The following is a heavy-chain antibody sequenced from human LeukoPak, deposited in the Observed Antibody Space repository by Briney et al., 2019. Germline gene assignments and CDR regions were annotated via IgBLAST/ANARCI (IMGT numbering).Heavy chain of an antibody. CDR1: GFAFSSYA. V-gene: IGHV3-30-3*01. CDR2: ISYDGSNK. CDR3: ASAQAYGSLLS. Sequence: PGRSLRLSCAASGFAFSSYAMHWVRQAPGKGLEWVAVISYDGSNKYYADSVKGRFTISRDNSKNTLYLQMNSLRAEDTAVYYCASAQAYGSLLSWGQGTLVTVSS. D-gene: IGHD3-10*01. J-gene: IGHJ5*02.